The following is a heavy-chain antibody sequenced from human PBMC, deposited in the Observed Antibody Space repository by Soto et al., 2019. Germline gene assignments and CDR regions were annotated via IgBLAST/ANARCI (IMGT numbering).Heavy chain of an antibody. CDR1: GGSFSGYY. Sequence: PSETLSLTCAVYGGSFSGYYWSWIRQPPGKGLEWIGEINHSGSTNYNPSLKSRVTISVDTSKNQFSLKLSSVTAADTAVYYCARAEGYNWNGMDVRGQRTTVTVSS. CDR2: INHSGST. CDR3: ARAEGYNWNGMDV. V-gene: IGHV4-34*01. D-gene: IGHD1-20*01. J-gene: IGHJ6*02.